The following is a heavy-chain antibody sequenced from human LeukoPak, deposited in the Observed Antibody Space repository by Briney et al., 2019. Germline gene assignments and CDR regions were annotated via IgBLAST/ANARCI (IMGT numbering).Heavy chain of an antibody. Sequence: GGSLRLSCAASGFTFSSYAMHWVRQAPGKGLEWVAVISYDGSNKYYADSVKGRFTISRDNSKNTLYLQMNSLRSEDTAVYYCARGLYCSSTSCYGLPRGFWFDPWGQGTLVTVSS. D-gene: IGHD2-2*01. CDR2: ISYDGSNK. CDR3: ARGLYCSSTSCYGLPRGFWFDP. CDR1: GFTFSSYA. J-gene: IGHJ5*02. V-gene: IGHV3-30-3*01.